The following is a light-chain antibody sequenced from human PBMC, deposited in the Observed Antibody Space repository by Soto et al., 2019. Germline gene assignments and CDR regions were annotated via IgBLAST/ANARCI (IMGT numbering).Light chain of an antibody. Sequence: IQLTQSPSSLSASVGDRVTITCRASQGISSYLAWYQQKPGKAPKLLIYAASTLQSGVPSRFSDSGSGTDFTLTISSLRPEDFATYYCQQLNSYPLTFGGGTKVEIK. CDR2: AAS. CDR3: QQLNSYPLT. V-gene: IGKV1-9*01. J-gene: IGKJ4*01. CDR1: QGISSY.